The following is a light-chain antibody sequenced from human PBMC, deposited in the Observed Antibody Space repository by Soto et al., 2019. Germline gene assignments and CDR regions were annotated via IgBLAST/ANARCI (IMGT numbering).Light chain of an antibody. V-gene: IGLV2-14*01. CDR3: SSHTSGSTRV. CDR1: FSDVGGYDY. CDR2: EVT. Sequence: QYVLPQPASVSGSPGHSIAISCTGTFSDVGGYDYVSWYQQHPDKAPKLMIYEVTKRPSGVSNRFSGSKSGNTASLTISGLQPEDEADYYCSSHTSGSTRVFGSGTKVTVL. J-gene: IGLJ1*01.